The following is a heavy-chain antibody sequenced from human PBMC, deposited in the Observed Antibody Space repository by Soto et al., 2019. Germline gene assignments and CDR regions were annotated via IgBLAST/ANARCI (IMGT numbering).Heavy chain of an antibody. CDR2: INHSGST. CDR3: AKGHYNWNLPGWFDP. J-gene: IGHJ5*02. V-gene: IGHV4-34*01. D-gene: IGHD1-20*01. CDR1: GGSFSGYY. Sequence: SETLSLTCAVYGGSFSGYYWSWIRQPPGKGLEWIGEINHSGSTNYNPSLKSRVTISVDTSKNQFSLKLSSVTAEDTATYYCAKGHYNWNLPGWFDPWGQGTLVTVSS.